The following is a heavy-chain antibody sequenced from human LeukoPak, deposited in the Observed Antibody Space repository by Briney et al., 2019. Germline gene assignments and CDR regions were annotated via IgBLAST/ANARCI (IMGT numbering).Heavy chain of an antibody. Sequence: PSETLSLTCAVFGDSISSSNWWSWVRQPPGKGLEWIGEINHSGSTNYNPSLKSRVTISVDTSKNQFFLKLNSVTAADTAVYYCARAYSSSGYNWFDPWGQGTLVTVSS. CDR1: GDSISSSNW. D-gene: IGHD6-6*01. CDR2: INHSGST. J-gene: IGHJ5*02. V-gene: IGHV4-4*02. CDR3: ARAYSSSGYNWFDP.